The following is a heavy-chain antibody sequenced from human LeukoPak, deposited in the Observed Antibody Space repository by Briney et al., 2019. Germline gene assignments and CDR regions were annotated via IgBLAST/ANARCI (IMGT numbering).Heavy chain of an antibody. J-gene: IGHJ5*02. D-gene: IGHD2-15*01. V-gene: IGHV1-18*01. CDR3: ARAGAVVDNWFDP. CDR2: ISTYDDNI. CDR1: GYTFTTYG. Sequence: ASVKVSCKASGYTFTTYGLSWVRQAPGQGLEWLRWISTYDDNIKYAQSLQGRLTLTIDTSTSTAYMELRSLTSDDTAVYYCARAGAVVDNWFDPWGQGTLVTVSS.